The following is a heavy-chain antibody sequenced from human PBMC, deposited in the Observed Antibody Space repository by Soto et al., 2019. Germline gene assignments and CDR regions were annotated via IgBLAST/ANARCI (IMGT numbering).Heavy chain of an antibody. CDR1: GYTFTGYY. CDR2: INPNSGGT. Sequence: ASVKVSCKASGYTFTGYYMHWVRQAPGQGLEWMGWINPNSGGTNYAQKFQGWVTMTRDTSISTAYMELSRLRSDDTAVYYCARVLGGYSSSWFFYFDYWGQGTLATVSS. CDR3: ARVLGGYSSSWFFYFDY. J-gene: IGHJ4*02. V-gene: IGHV1-2*04. D-gene: IGHD6-13*01.